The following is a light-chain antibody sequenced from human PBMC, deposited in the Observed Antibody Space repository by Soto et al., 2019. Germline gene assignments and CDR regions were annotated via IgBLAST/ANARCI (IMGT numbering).Light chain of an antibody. CDR1: ALPNQY. CDR3: QSSDSSDNPNVV. V-gene: IGLV3-25*03. J-gene: IGLJ2*01. CDR2: KDS. Sequence: SYELTQPPSVSVSPGQTARITCSGDALPNQYAYWYQHKPGQAPVVVIYKDSERPSGIPGRFSGSRSGTTVTLTISGVQAEDEADYYCQSSDSSDNPNVVFGGGTKLTVL.